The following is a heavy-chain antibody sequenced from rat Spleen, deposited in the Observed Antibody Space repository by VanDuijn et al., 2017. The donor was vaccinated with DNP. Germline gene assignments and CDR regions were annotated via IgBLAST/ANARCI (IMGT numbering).Heavy chain of an antibody. Sequence: EVQLVESGGDLVQPGRSLKLSCVASGFTFNNYWMTWIRQVPGKGLEWVASITSSGGTTYYPDSVKGRFTISRDNAKTTLYLQMNSLRSEDTATYYCASLGPDYWGQGVMVTVSS. D-gene: IGHD4-6*01. CDR3: ASLGPDY. CDR2: ITSSGGTT. CDR1: GFTFNNYW. V-gene: IGHV5-31*01. J-gene: IGHJ2*01.